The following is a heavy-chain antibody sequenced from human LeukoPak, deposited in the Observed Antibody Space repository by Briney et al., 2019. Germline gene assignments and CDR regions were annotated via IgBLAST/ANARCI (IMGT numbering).Heavy chain of an antibody. CDR3: ARVSLYYGVFDY. V-gene: IGHV4-4*07. Sequence: SETLSLTCTVSGGSISSYYWSWIRQPAGKGLEWIGRTYTSGSTNYNPSLKSRVTMSVDTSKNQFSLKLSSVTAADTAVYYCARVSLYYGVFDYWGQGTLVTVSS. CDR2: TYTSGST. J-gene: IGHJ4*02. CDR1: GGSISSYY. D-gene: IGHD1-26*01.